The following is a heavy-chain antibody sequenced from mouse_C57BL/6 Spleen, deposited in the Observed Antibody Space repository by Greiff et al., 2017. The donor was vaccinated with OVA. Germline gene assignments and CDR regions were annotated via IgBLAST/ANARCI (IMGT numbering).Heavy chain of an antibody. Sequence: QVQLKQPGAELVKPGAPVTLSCKASGYTFTSYWMHWVKQRPGQGLEWIGMIHPNSGSTNYNEKFKSKATLTVDKSSSTAYMQLSSLTSEDSAVYYCAGGGGATVVAPRYFDVWGTGTTVTVSS. V-gene: IGHV1-64*01. CDR3: AGGGGATVVAPRYFDV. J-gene: IGHJ1*03. CDR2: IHPNSGST. D-gene: IGHD1-1*01. CDR1: GYTFTSYW.